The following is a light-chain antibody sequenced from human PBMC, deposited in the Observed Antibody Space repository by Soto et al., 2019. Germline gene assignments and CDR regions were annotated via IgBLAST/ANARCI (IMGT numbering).Light chain of an antibody. Sequence: SSELTQPLSVSVALGQTARITCGGNNIGSKNVHWYQQKPGQAPVLVIYRDTNRPSGIPERFSGSNSGNTATLTISRAQAGDDADYHCQVWDSSTAVFGGGTQLTVL. CDR2: RDT. V-gene: IGLV3-9*01. CDR1: NIGSKN. J-gene: IGLJ3*02. CDR3: QVWDSSTAV.